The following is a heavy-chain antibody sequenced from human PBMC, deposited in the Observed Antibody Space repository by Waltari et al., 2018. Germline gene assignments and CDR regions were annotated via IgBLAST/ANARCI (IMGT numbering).Heavy chain of an antibody. D-gene: IGHD1-26*01. CDR3: AREIGIGAFDI. Sequence: EVQLVESGGGLVQPGGSLRLSCAASGFTFSSYSMNWVRQAPGKGLEGVSYISSSSSTIYYAVSVKGRFTISRDNAKNSLYLQMNSLRAEDTAVYYCAREIGIGAFDIWGQGTMVTVSS. CDR2: ISSSSSTI. V-gene: IGHV3-48*04. J-gene: IGHJ3*02. CDR1: GFTFSSYS.